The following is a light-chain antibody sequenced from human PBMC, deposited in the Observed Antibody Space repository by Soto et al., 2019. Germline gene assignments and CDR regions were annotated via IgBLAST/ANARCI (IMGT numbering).Light chain of an antibody. J-gene: IGKJ1*01. V-gene: IGKV1-39*01. CDR1: QTISTY. CDR3: QQTYSTPPT. Sequence: DIQMTQSPSSLSASVGDRVTITCRASQTISTYLNWYQQKPGKAPKLLVYAASALQSGVPSRFSGGGSGTDFTLTISSLQPDDFATYYCQQTYSTPPTFGQGTKVEI. CDR2: AAS.